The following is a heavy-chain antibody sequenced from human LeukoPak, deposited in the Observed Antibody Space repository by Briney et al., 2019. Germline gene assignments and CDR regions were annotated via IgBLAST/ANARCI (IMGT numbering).Heavy chain of an antibody. D-gene: IGHD2-15*01. V-gene: IGHV4-34*01. CDR1: GGSFSGYY. CDR3: AGGYCSGGSCYSVLPALDV. J-gene: IGHJ6*04. Sequence: SETLSLTCAVYGGSFSGYYWSWIRQPPGKGLEWIGEINHSGSTNYNPSLKSRVTISVDTSKNQFSLKLSSVTAADTAVYYCAGGYCSGGSCYSVLPALDVWGKGTTVTVSS. CDR2: INHSGST.